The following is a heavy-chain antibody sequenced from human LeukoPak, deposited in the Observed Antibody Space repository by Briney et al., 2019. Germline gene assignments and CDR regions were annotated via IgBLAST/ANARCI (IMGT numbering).Heavy chain of an antibody. CDR1: GGTFSSYA. D-gene: IGHD1-7*01. Sequence: ASVKVSCKASGGTFSSYAISWVRQAPGQGLEWMGGIIPIFGTANYAQKFQGRVTITADESTSTAYMELSSLRSEDTAVYYCAMLATGTTSLVFDYWGQGTLVTVSS. J-gene: IGHJ4*02. V-gene: IGHV1-69*13. CDR2: IIPIFGTA. CDR3: AMLATGTTSLVFDY.